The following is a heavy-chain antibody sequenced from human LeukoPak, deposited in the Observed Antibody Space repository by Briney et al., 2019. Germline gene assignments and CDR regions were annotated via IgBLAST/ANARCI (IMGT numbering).Heavy chain of an antibody. D-gene: IGHD5-24*01. Sequence: PSETLSLTCTVSGPSISSYYCHWIRQPAGNGLEWIGPIFTSGSHNYNPSLKSRVTMSVDTSKNQFSLTLSSVTAPDTAVYYCARAQSWLGYVFDYWGQGTLITVSS. CDR3: ARAQSWLGYVFDY. J-gene: IGHJ4*02. CDR2: IFTSGSH. V-gene: IGHV4-4*07. CDR1: GPSISSYY.